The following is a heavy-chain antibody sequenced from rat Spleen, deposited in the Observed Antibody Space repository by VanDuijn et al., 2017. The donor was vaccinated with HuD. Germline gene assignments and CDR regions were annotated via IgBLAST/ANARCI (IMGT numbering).Heavy chain of an antibody. CDR3: ARRHYGYTDYFDS. V-gene: IGHV5-29*01. CDR2: IIYDGSRT. CDR1: GFTFSDYG. D-gene: IGHD1-11*01. J-gene: IGHJ2*01. Sequence: EVQLVESGGGLVQPGRSLKLSCAASGFTFSDYGMAWVRQAPTKGLEWVATIIYDGSRTYYRDSVKGRFTISRDNAKSTLSLQMDSLRSEDTATYYCARRHYGYTDYFDSWGQGVMVTVPS.